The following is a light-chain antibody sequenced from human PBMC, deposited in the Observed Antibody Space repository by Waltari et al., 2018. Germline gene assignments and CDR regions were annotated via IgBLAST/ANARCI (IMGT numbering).Light chain of an antibody. CDR3: SSYADNTIFV. CDR2: EVN. CDR1: SSDVGAYNH. V-gene: IGLV2-8*01. J-gene: IGLJ1*01. Sequence: QSALTQPPSASGSPGQSVTISCTGTSSDVGAYNHVSWHQHHPGKAPKLMIYEVNKRPSGVPDRFSGSKSGNTASLTVSGLQAEDEADYYCSSYADNTIFVFGTGTKVTVL.